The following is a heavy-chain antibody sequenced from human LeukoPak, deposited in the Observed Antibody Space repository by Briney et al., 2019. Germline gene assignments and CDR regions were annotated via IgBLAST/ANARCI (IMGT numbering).Heavy chain of an antibody. D-gene: IGHD2-15*01. CDR3: ATDKDNAPFDY. J-gene: IGHJ4*02. V-gene: IGHV3-33*01. CDR1: GFTFFRYG. CDR2: IWANGSNK. Sequence: GGSLRLSCEPSGFTFFRYGMHWVRQAPGKGLEWVVVIWANGSNKIYADSVKGRFTISRDNSKNMLYLQMDSLRAEDTAVYYCATDKDNAPFDYWGQGTLVTVSS.